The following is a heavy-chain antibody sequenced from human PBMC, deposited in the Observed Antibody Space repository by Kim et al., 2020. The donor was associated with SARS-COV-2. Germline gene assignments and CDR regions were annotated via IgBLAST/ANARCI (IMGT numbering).Heavy chain of an antibody. D-gene: IGHD6-19*01. CDR1: GGSISSSSYY. Sequence: SEALSLTCTVSGGSISSSSYYWGWIRQPPGKGLEWIGSIYYSGSTYYNPSLKSRVTISVDTSKNQFSLKLSSVTAADTAVYYCARHSLQAVAGNWFDPWVQGTLVTVSS. CDR2: IYYSGST. V-gene: IGHV4-39*01. J-gene: IGHJ5*02. CDR3: ARHSLQAVAGNWFDP.